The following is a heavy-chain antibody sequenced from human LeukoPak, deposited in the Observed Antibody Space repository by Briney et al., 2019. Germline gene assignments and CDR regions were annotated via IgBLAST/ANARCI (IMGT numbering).Heavy chain of an antibody. Sequence: GGSLRLSCAASGFTFSSYSMNWVRQAPGKGLEWVSSISSSSSYIYYADSVKGRFTISRDNAKNSLYLQMNSLRAEDTAVYYCAREKEMATIPKIRYYYGMDVWGQGTTVTVSS. V-gene: IGHV3-21*01. J-gene: IGHJ6*02. D-gene: IGHD5-24*01. CDR1: GFTFSSYS. CDR3: AREKEMATIPKIRYYYGMDV. CDR2: ISSSSSYI.